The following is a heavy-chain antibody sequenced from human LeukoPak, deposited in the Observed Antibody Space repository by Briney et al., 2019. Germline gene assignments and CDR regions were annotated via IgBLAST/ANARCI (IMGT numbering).Heavy chain of an antibody. V-gene: IGHV1-46*01. D-gene: IGHD1-26*01. CDR3: ARDTGGNPGGAFDI. CDR2: INPSGTTT. J-gene: IGHJ3*02. Sequence: PGASVKVSCKASGYTFTSYGISWVRQAPGQGLEWMAIINPSGTTTRYAQKFQGRVMMTRDTSTSTVYMELSSLRSEDTAVYYCARDTGGNPGGAFDIWGQGTMVTVSS. CDR1: GYTFTSYG.